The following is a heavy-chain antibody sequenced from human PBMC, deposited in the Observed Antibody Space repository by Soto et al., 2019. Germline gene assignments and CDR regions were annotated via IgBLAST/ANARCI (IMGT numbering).Heavy chain of an antibody. J-gene: IGHJ4*02. V-gene: IGHV4-31*03. D-gene: IGHD1-1*01. CDR2: IFYSGTT. Sequence: QVQLQESGPGLVKPSQTLSLTCTVSGGSISSGGYFWSWIRQPPGKGLEWIGNIFYSGTTNYNPSLKSRVTISVDTSKNQFSLKLTSVTAADTAVYFCARGVLYWGQGTLVTVSS. CDR3: ARGVLY. CDR1: GGSISSGGYF.